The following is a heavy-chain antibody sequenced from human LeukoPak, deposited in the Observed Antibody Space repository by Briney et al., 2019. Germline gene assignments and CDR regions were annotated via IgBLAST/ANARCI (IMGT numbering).Heavy chain of an antibody. D-gene: IGHD1-26*01. CDR3: ARGGGNYGAYYFDY. J-gene: IGHJ4*02. CDR1: GFTFSDPS. V-gene: IGHV3-21*01. CDR2: ISSSGRYI. Sequence: PGGSLRLSCAASGFTFSDPSMNWVRQAPGKGLEWVSSISSSGRYIYYADSVKGRFPISRDNAKNSLYLQMNSLRAEDTAVYHCARGGGNYGAYYFDYWGEGALVTVSS.